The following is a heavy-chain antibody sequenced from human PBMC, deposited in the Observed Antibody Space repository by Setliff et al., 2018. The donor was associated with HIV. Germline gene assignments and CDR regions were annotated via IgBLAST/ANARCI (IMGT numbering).Heavy chain of an antibody. V-gene: IGHV3-20*04. CDR2: ISWSGGGT. D-gene: IGHD2-15*01. CDR3: AKHECSGGCYYYMDV. CDR1: GFTFEDYG. J-gene: IGHJ6*03. Sequence: GGSLRLSCAASGFTFEDYGMSWVRQVPGKGLEWVSGISWSGGGTGYAASVKGRFTISRDNSKNTVYLHMNSLRAEDTAVYYCAKHECSGGCYYYMDVWGKGIMVTVSS.